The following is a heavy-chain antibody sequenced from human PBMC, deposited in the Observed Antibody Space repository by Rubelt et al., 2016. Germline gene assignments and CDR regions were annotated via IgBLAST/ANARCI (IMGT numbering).Heavy chain of an antibody. V-gene: IGHV2-5*02. CDR1: GLSLTTSGVG. CDR3: ARRQKYISVWSGFDY. J-gene: IGHJ4*02. D-gene: IGHD6-19*01. Sequence: QITLKESGPTLVKPTQTLTLTCSFSGLSLTTSGVGVGWIRQPPGKALEWLALIYWDDEKRYSPSLKTRLTITKDTSKNQVVLIMTNMDPVDTATYYCARRQKYISVWSGFDYWCQGTLVTVSS. CDR2: IYWDDEK.